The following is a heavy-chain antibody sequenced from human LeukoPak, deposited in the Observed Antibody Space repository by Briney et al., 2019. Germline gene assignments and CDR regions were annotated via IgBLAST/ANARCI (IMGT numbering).Heavy chain of an antibody. Sequence: PSETLSLTCTVSGGSISSSSYYWGWIRQPPGKGLEWIGYIYYTGSTNYNPSLKSRVTISVDTSTNQFSLRLNSVTAADTAVYFCARVDKHCSGEICYSGWFDPWGQGTLVTVSS. CDR2: IYYTGST. J-gene: IGHJ5*02. D-gene: IGHD2-15*01. CDR1: GGSISSSSYY. CDR3: ARVDKHCSGEICYSGWFDP. V-gene: IGHV4-61*05.